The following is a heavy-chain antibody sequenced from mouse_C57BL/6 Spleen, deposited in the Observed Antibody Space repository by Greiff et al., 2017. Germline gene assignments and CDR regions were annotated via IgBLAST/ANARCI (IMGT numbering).Heavy chain of an antibody. V-gene: IGHV2-2*01. CDR1: GFSLTSYG. D-gene: IGHD2-2*01. CDR2: IWSGGST. J-gene: IGHJ4*01. CDR3: ARTTMVTPRAMDY. Sequence: VKLMESGPGLVQPSQSLSITCTVSGFSLTSYGVHWVRQSPGKGLEWLGVIWSGGSTDYNAAFISRLSISKDNSKSQVFFKMNSLQADDTAIYYCARTTMVTPRAMDYWGQGTSVTVSS.